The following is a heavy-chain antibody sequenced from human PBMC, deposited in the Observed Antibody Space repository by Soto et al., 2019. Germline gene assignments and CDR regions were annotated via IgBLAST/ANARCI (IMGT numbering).Heavy chain of an antibody. CDR1: GGSISSGVYY. V-gene: IGHV4-31*03. D-gene: IGHD1-26*01. CDR2: IYYSGST. Sequence: SETLSLTCTVSGGSISSGVYYWSWIRQHPGKGLEWIGYIYYSGSTYYNPSLKSRVTILVDTSKNQFSLKLRSVTAADTAVYYCERDLGGSYPNWFDPWGQGTLVTVSS. CDR3: ERDLGGSYPNWFDP. J-gene: IGHJ5*02.